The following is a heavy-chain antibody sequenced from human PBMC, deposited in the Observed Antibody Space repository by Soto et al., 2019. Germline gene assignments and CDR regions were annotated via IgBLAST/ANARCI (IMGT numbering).Heavy chain of an antibody. Sequence: PGGSLRLSCAASGFTFSSYSMNWVRQAPGKGLEWVSSISSSSSYIYYADSVKGRFTISRDNAKNSLYLQMNSLRAEDTAVYYCARDFQKKYDFWSGYYTGPFDYXGQGTLVTVS. D-gene: IGHD3-3*01. CDR1: GFTFSSYS. V-gene: IGHV3-21*01. CDR3: ARDFQKKYDFWSGYYTGPFDY. J-gene: IGHJ4*02. CDR2: ISSSSSYI.